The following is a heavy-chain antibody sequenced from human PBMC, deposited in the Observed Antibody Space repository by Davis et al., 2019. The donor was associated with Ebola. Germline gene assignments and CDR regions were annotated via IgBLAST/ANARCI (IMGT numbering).Heavy chain of an antibody. V-gene: IGHV3-30*03. CDR1: GFTFRNYG. J-gene: IGHJ4*02. CDR2: ISFDGNSK. CDR3: AMPGVAYCGGDCYFDY. D-gene: IGHD2-21*02. Sequence: GESLKIPCAASGFTFRNYGMHWVRQAPGKGLEWVAVISFDGNSKYYADSVKGRFTISRDSSTNTLYLQMNSLRTEDTAMYYCAMPGVAYCGGDCYFDYWGQGTLVTVSS.